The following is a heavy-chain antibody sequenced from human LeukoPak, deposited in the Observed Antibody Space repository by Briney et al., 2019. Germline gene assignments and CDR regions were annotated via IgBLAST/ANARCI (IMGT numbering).Heavy chain of an antibody. Sequence: SVKVSCKASGGTFSSYAISWVRQAPGQGLEWMGRIIPILGIANDAQKIQGRVTITADTSTSTAYMELSSLRSEDTAVYYCARVGGSYSAPRFDYWGQGTLVTVSS. CDR2: IIPILGIA. CDR3: ARVGGSYSAPRFDY. D-gene: IGHD1-26*01. J-gene: IGHJ4*02. V-gene: IGHV1-69*04. CDR1: GGTFSSYA.